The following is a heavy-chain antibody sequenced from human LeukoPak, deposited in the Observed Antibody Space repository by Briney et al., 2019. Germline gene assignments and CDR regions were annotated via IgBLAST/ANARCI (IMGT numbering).Heavy chain of an antibody. V-gene: IGHV4-39*01. CDR3: ARLGGYYDPPGY. CDR1: GGSISSSTYY. D-gene: IGHD3-22*01. Sequence: SEALSLTCTVSGGSISSSTYYWAWIRQPPGKWLEWIATIHHSGSTYYKPSLRSGVTISVDTSRNQFSLKLSSVTVADTAVYYCARLGGYYDPPGYWGQGTLVTVSS. J-gene: IGHJ4*02. CDR2: IHHSGST.